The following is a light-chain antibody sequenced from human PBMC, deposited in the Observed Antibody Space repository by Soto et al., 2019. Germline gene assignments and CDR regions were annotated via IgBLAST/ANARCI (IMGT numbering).Light chain of an antibody. V-gene: IGKV3-15*01. J-gene: IGKJ4*01. Sequence: EILMTQSPATMSVSPGETVTLSCRASQSVSSKLGWYQQKPGQAPRLLSYDAFSRATGIPARVSGSGSGTEFTLTMSSLQSEEFAVYYCQQYQNWFPFTFRGGTKVEIK. CDR1: QSVSSK. CDR3: QQYQNWFPFT. CDR2: DAF.